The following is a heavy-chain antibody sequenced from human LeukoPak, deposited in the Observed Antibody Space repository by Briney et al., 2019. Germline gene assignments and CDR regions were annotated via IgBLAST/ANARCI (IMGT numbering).Heavy chain of an antibody. V-gene: IGHV3-66*04. J-gene: IGHJ2*01. D-gene: IGHD3-22*01. CDR1: AFTVSHTY. CDR3: ARLGSGYYFAFDL. Sequence: GGSLRLACPASAFTVSHTYMGWVRQAPGKGLEWVSLFYSDDETYYADSVKGRFTISRDTSKNTLSLQMHRLRDADTAVYYCARLGSGYYFAFDLWGRGTLVTVSS. CDR2: FYSDDET.